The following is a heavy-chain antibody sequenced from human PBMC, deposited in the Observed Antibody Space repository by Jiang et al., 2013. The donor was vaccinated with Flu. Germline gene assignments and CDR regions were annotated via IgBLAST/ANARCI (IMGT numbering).Heavy chain of an antibody. Sequence: GAEVKKPGASVKVSCKASGYTLTSYDINWVRQATGQGLEWMGWMNPNSGNTGYAQKFQGRVTMTRNTSISTAYMELSSLRSEDTAVYYCARGRTMTTVTSMDVWGQGTTVTVSS. V-gene: IGHV1-8*01. CDR1: GYTLTSYD. D-gene: IGHD4-17*01. J-gene: IGHJ6*02. CDR2: MNPNSGNT. CDR3: ARGRTMTTVTSMDV.